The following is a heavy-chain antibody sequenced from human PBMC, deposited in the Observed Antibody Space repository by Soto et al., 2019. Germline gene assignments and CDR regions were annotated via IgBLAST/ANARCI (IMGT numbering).Heavy chain of an antibody. CDR3: TRLLILPGNWFDP. Sequence: PGESLKISCKGSGYKFTSYWIGWVRQMPVKGLEWMGIIYPGDSDTRYSPSFQGQVTISVDRSISTAYLQWSSLKASATAIYYCTRLLILPGNWFDPWGQGTLVTVSS. CDR2: IYPGDSDT. CDR1: GYKFTSYW. J-gene: IGHJ5*02. V-gene: IGHV5-51*01.